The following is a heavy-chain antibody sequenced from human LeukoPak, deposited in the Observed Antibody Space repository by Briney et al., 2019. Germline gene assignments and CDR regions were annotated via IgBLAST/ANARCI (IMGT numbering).Heavy chain of an antibody. D-gene: IGHD6-13*01. CDR3: ARASSSSSA. J-gene: IGHJ5*02. Sequence: SETLSLTCTVSGGSISSSSYYWGWIRQPPGKGLEWIGSIYYSGSTYYNPSLKSRVTISVDTSKNQFSLKLSSVTAADTAVYYCARASSSSSAWGQGTLVTVSS. CDR2: IYYSGST. CDR1: GGSISSSSYY. V-gene: IGHV4-39*07.